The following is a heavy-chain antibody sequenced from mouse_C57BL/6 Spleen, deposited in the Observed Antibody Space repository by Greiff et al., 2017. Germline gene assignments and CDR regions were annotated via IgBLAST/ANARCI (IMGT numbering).Heavy chain of an antibody. Sequence: EVQLVESGGGLVQPGGSLKLSCAASGFTFSDYGMAWVRQAPRKGPEWVAFISNLAYSIYYADTVTGRFTISRENAKNTLYLEMSSLRSEDTAMYYCARQDGFNWYFDVWGTGTTVTVSS. J-gene: IGHJ1*03. V-gene: IGHV5-15*01. CDR2: ISNLAYSI. CDR3: ARQDGFNWYFDV. CDR1: GFTFSDYG. D-gene: IGHD2-3*01.